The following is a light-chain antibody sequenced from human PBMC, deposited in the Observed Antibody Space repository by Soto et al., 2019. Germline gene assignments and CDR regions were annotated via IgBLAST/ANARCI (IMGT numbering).Light chain of an antibody. CDR3: QQHSDYAT. CDR1: QNIGGW. V-gene: IGKV1-5*01. CDR2: EAS. Sequence: DFQMTQSPPTLSASVGDTVTLTCRASQNIGGWLAWYQQRPGRAPKLLIYEASTLASGVPSRFTGSGSGTHFTLTSDGLQPDDAATYYCQQHSDYATFGQGTK. J-gene: IGKJ2*01.